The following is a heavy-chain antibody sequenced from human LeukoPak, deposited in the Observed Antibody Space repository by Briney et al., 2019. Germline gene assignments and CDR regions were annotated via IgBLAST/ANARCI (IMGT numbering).Heavy chain of an antibody. Sequence: PSQTLSLTCIVSGGSISSHYWSWIRQPPGKGLEYIGCIYYSGSTAYNPSPKSRVTISLDTSKNQFSLNLTSVTAADTAVYYCARRSGVLDSRDSRYYFYHWGQGTLVTVSS. J-gene: IGHJ4*02. V-gene: IGHV4-59*11. CDR1: GGSISSHY. D-gene: IGHD3-22*01. CDR3: ARRSGVLDSRDSRYYFYH. CDR2: IYYSGST.